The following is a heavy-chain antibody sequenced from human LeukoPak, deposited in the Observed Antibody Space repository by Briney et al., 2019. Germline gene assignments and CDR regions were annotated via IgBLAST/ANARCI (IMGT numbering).Heavy chain of an antibody. J-gene: IGHJ4*02. CDR1: GGSISSGGYY. V-gene: IGHV4-31*03. D-gene: IGHD3-22*01. Sequence: SETLSLTCTVSGGSISSGGYYWSWIRQHPGKGLEWIGYIYYSGSTYYNPSLKSRVTISVDRSKNQFSLKLSSVTAADTAVYYCARGYYYDSSGYYDYWGQGTLVTVSS. CDR2: IYYSGST. CDR3: ARGYYYDSSGYYDY.